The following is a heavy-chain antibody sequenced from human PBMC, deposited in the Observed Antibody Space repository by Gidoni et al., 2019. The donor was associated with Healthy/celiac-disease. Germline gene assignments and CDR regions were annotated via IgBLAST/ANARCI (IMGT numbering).Heavy chain of an antibody. Sequence: EVQLLESGGGLVQPGGSLRLSCAASGFPFSSYAMIWVRQAPGKGLEWVSAISGSGGSTYYADSVKGRFTISRDNSKNTLYLQMNSLRAEDTAVYYCAKDQWLTSSEDSSGYYRDDAFDIWGQGTMVTVSS. CDR2: ISGSGGST. V-gene: IGHV3-23*01. J-gene: IGHJ3*02. D-gene: IGHD3-22*01. CDR3: AKDQWLTSSEDSSGYYRDDAFDI. CDR1: GFPFSSYA.